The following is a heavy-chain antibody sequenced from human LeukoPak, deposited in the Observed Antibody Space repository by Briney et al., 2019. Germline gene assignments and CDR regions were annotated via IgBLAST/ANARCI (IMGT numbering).Heavy chain of an antibody. CDR2: IYYSGYT. Sequence: SETLSLTCTVSGGSISTYYWSWIRQPPGKGLEWIAFIYYSGYTNYNPSLKSRASISLDTSKNLCSPRLTSVTAADTAVYYCARHAIYSGGYSYWFDPWGLGTLVTVSS. CDR3: ARHAIYSGGYSYWFDP. J-gene: IGHJ5*02. CDR1: GGSISTYY. D-gene: IGHD1-26*01. V-gene: IGHV4-59*08.